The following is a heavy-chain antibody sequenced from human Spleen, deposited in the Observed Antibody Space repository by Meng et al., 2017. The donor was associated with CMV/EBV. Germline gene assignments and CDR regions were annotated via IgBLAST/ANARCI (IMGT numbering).Heavy chain of an antibody. Sequence: SETLSLTCTVSGGSVSSGSSYWSWIRQPPGKGLEWIGYIYYSGSTNYNPSLKSRVTISVDTSKNQFSLKLSSVTAADTAVYSCARGGAGDFWSGYIDYWGQGTLVTVSS. J-gene: IGHJ4*02. V-gene: IGHV4-61*01. D-gene: IGHD3-3*01. CDR3: ARGGAGDFWSGYIDY. CDR2: IYYSGST. CDR1: GGSVSSGSSY.